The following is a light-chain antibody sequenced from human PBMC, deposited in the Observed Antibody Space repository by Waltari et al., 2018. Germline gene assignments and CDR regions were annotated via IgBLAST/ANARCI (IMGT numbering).Light chain of an antibody. CDR1: QSVGRS. CDR3: QHYVRLPAT. V-gene: IGKV3-20*01. J-gene: IGKJ1*01. Sequence: EIVLTQSPGTLSLSPGERATLSCRASQSVGRSLAWYQQIPGQAPRLLIYGSSSRATGIPDRFSGSESGTDFSLTISRLEPEDFAVYFCQHYVRLPATFGQGTKVAI. CDR2: GSS.